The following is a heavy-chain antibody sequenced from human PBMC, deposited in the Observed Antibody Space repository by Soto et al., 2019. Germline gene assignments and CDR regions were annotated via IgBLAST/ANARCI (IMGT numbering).Heavy chain of an antibody. V-gene: IGHV1-8*01. CDR2: INPNSGNT. D-gene: IGHD3-10*01. CDR3: SLFGSGSKPIDF. CDR1: GYTFTSYD. Sequence: QVQLVQSGAEVKKPGASVKVSCKASGYTFTSYDINWVRQATGQGLEWMGWINPNSGNTGYAQKCQRRVTMARNTSISTAYMELSSLRSQDTALYYYSLFGSGSKPIDFWGQGTLVTVSS. J-gene: IGHJ4*02.